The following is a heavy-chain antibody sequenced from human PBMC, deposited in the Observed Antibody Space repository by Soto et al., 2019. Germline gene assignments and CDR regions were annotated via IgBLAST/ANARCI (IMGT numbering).Heavy chain of an antibody. Sequence: LRDSCRAAECTFTSYAMSCVRQAPGKGLEWVSAIRDSGSSKYYADSVKGRYTISRDTSKNTLDLQMNSLRPEDTAVYYCARKMVTSYAPAAFDIWGQSTMVTVSS. V-gene: IGHV3-23*01. CDR2: IRDSGSSK. CDR3: ARKMVTSYAPAAFDI. CDR1: ECTFTSYA. D-gene: IGHD5-18*01. J-gene: IGHJ3*02.